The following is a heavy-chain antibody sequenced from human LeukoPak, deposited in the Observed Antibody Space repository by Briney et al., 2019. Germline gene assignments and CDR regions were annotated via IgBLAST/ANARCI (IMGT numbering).Heavy chain of an antibody. D-gene: IGHD1-1*01. J-gene: IGHJ4*02. Sequence: PGGSLRLSCAASGFTFSDIGMSWVRQAPGKGLEWVSAISGSGGSTYYADSVKGRFTISRDKSKKTLYLQMNSLRAEDMAVYYCAKDRTYPTPHGPFDYWGQGTLVTVSS. CDR1: GFTFSDIG. V-gene: IGHV3-23*01. CDR2: ISGSGGST. CDR3: AKDRTYPTPHGPFDY.